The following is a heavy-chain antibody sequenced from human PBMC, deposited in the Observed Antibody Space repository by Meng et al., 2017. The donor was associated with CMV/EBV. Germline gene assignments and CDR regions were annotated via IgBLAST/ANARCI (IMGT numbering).Heavy chain of an antibody. Sequence: LKISCAASGFTFNSYAMHWVRQAPGKGLDWVALISYDARNKYYADSVKGRFTISRDNSKNTLYLQMNSLRAEDTAVYYCAREKGWGADTTSFDYWGQGTLVTVSS. V-gene: IGHV3-30*04. CDR2: ISYDARNK. D-gene: IGHD6-19*01. CDR3: AREKGWGADTTSFDY. J-gene: IGHJ4*02. CDR1: GFTFNSYA.